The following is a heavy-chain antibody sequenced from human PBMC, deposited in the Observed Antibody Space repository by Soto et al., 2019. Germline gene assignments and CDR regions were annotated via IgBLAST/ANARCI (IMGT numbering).Heavy chain of an antibody. CDR1: GFSLSTSGVG. J-gene: IGHJ4*02. CDR3: AHRQWVGWGHSSSWSFDY. V-gene: IGHV2-5*01. Sequence: QITLKESGPTLVKPTQPLTLTCTFSGFSLSTSGVGVGWIRQSPGKALEWLALIYWNDDKGYSPSLKSRLTITQNTTKNQVLLTMTNMYPVDTATYDCAHRQWVGWGHSSSWSFDYWGQGTLVTVSS. D-gene: IGHD6-13*01. CDR2: IYWNDDK.